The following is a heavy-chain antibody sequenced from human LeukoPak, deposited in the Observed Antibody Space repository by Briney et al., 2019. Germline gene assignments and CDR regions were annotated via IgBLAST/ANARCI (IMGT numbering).Heavy chain of an antibody. CDR2: IIPIFGTA. Sequence: SVKVSCKASGGTFSSYAISWVRQAPGQGLEWMGRIIPIFGTANYAQKFQGRVTITTDESTSTAYMELSSLRSEDAAVYYCARDRGMYYYDSSGYYFDYWGQGTLVTVSS. CDR1: GGTFSSYA. D-gene: IGHD3-22*01. CDR3: ARDRGMYYYDSSGYYFDY. J-gene: IGHJ4*02. V-gene: IGHV1-69*05.